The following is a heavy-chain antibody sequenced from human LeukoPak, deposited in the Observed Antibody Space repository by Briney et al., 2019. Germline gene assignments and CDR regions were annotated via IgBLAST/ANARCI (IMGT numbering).Heavy chain of an antibody. CDR2: IYTSGTI. CDR1: GYSISSGYY. Sequence: SETLSLTCTVSGYSISSGYYWSWIWQPAGTALEWIGRIYTSGTITYNPSLKSRVTMSVDTSKNQFSLKLSSVTAADTAVYYCARDLTRYFDWLLTGAFDYWGQGTLVTVSS. CDR3: ARDLTRYFDWLLTGAFDY. V-gene: IGHV4-61*02. D-gene: IGHD3-9*01. J-gene: IGHJ4*02.